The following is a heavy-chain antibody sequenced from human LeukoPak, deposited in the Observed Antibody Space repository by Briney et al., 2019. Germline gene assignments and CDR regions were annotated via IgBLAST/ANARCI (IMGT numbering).Heavy chain of an antibody. V-gene: IGHV3-23*01. J-gene: IGHJ5*02. CDR3: AKVSFSWMVRGVLVNWFDP. Sequence: GGSLRLSCAASGFTFSSYAMSWVRQAPGKGLEWVSAISGSGGSTYYADSVKGRFTISRDNSKNTLYLQMNSLRAEDTAVYYCAKVSFSWMVRGVLVNWFDPWGQGTLVTVSS. CDR1: GFTFSSYA. D-gene: IGHD3-10*01. CDR2: ISGSGGST.